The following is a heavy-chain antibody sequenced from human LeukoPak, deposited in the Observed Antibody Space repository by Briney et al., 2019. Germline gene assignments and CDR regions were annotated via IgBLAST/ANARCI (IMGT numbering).Heavy chain of an antibody. Sequence: GGSLRLSCVASGFTVSSNYMSWVRQAPGKGLEWVSVIYSGGSTYYADSVKGRFTISRDNSKNTLYLQMNTLRAEDTAVYYCALNSYGYVAFDYWGQGTLVTVSS. V-gene: IGHV3-66*02. D-gene: IGHD5-18*01. CDR3: ALNSYGYVAFDY. CDR1: GFTVSSNY. J-gene: IGHJ4*02. CDR2: IYSGGST.